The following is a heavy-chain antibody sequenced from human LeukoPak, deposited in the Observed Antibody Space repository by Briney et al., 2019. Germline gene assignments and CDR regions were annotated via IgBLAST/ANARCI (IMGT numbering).Heavy chain of an antibody. J-gene: IGHJ5*02. CDR3: ARSTITIFGVGFDP. CDR1: GYTFTSYD. CDR2: MNPNSGNT. Sequence: ASVKVSCKASGYTFTSYDINWVRQATGQGREGMGWMNPNSGNTGYAQKFQGRVTMTRNTSISTAYMELSSLRSEDTAVYYCARSTITIFGVGFDPWGQGTLVTVSS. D-gene: IGHD3-3*01. V-gene: IGHV1-8*01.